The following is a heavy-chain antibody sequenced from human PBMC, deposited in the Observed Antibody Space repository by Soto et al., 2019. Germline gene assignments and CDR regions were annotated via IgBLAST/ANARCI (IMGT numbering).Heavy chain of an antibody. CDR3: ARTSSIAAAV. J-gene: IGHJ3*01. CDR2: IKQDGSDK. Sequence: EVQLVESGGGLVQPGGSLRLSCVASGFTFSSYWMSWVRQAPGKGLEWVANIKQDGSDKYYVDSVKGRFTISRDNAKNSLYLQMNSLRAEDTAVYYCARTSSIAAAVWGQGTMVIVSS. D-gene: IGHD6-13*01. V-gene: IGHV3-7*01. CDR1: GFTFSSYW.